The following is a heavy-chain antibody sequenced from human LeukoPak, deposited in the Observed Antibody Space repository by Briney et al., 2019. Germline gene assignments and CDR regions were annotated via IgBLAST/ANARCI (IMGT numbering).Heavy chain of an antibody. Sequence: GGSLRLSCAASGFTFSSYAMSWVRQAPGKGLEWVSAISGSGGSTYYADPVKGRFTISRDNSKNTLYLQMNSLRAEDTAVYYCAKDQGYSSSSGTSDYWGQGTLVTVSS. V-gene: IGHV3-23*01. J-gene: IGHJ4*02. CDR1: GFTFSSYA. CDR2: ISGSGGST. D-gene: IGHD6-6*01. CDR3: AKDQGYSSSSGTSDY.